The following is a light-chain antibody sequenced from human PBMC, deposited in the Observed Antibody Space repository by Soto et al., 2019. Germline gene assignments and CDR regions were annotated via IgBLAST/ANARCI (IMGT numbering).Light chain of an antibody. CDR3: AAWDDSLNGPV. V-gene: IGLV1-44*01. J-gene: IGLJ3*02. CDR1: SSNIGSNT. Sequence: QSVLTQPPSASGTPGQRVTISCSGSSSNIGSNTVTWYQQVPGTAPKLLIYSNNQWPSGVPDRFSGSKSGTSASLAISGLQSEDEADYYCAAWDDSLNGPVFGGGTKLTVL. CDR2: SNN.